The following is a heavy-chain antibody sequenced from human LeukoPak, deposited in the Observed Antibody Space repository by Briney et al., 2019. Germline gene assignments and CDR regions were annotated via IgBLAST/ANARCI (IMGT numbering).Heavy chain of an antibody. J-gene: IGHJ4*02. V-gene: IGHV3-23*01. D-gene: IGHD3-22*01. CDR2: ISGSGGST. Sequence: GGSLRLSCAASGFTFSSYAMSWVRQAPGKGLEWVSAISGSGGSTYYADSVKGRFTISRDNSKNTLYLQMNSLRAEDTAVYYCAKSSGYYYDSSGYVPFDYWGQGTLVTVPS. CDR1: GFTFSSYA. CDR3: AKSSGYYYDSSGYVPFDY.